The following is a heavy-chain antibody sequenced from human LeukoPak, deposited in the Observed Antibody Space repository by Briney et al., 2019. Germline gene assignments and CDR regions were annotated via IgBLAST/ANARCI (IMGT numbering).Heavy chain of an antibody. CDR1: GYTFTSYG. V-gene: IGHV1-18*01. Sequence: GASVKVSCKASGYTFTSYGISWVRQAPGQGLEWMGWISAYNGNTNYAQKLQGRVTMTTDTSTSTAYMELRSLRSDDTAVYYCATYYDYIWGSYRRPNTAFDYWGQGTLVTVSS. CDR3: ATYYDYIWGSYRRPNTAFDY. D-gene: IGHD3-16*02. J-gene: IGHJ4*02. CDR2: ISAYNGNT.